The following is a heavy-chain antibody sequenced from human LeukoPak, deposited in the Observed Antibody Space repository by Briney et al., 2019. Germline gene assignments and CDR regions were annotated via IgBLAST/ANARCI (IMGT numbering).Heavy chain of an antibody. CDR3: ARRRRDGYNLDY. CDR2: INWNGGST. V-gene: IGHV3-20*04. Sequence: GGSLRLSCAASGFTFDDYAMHWVRQAPGKGLEWVSGINWNGGSTGYADSVKGRFTISRDNAKNSLYLQMNSLRAEDTALYYCARRRRDGYNLDYWGQGTLVTVSS. D-gene: IGHD5-24*01. J-gene: IGHJ4*02. CDR1: GFTFDDYA.